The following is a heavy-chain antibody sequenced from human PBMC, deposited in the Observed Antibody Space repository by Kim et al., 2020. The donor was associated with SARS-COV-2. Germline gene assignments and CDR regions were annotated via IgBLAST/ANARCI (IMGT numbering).Heavy chain of an antibody. CDR2: IKTDGNDK. J-gene: IGHJ4*02. D-gene: IGHD1-1*01. CDR1: GFTFSKYW. V-gene: IGHV3-7*03. CDR3: AWKEEV. Sequence: GGSLRLSCVGSGFTFSKYWLTWVRQAPGKGLEWVATIKTDGNDKYYVDSVKGRFTIARDNARNSLFLQMNNLRVKDTAMYCCAWKEEVGGQGTLVTLSS.